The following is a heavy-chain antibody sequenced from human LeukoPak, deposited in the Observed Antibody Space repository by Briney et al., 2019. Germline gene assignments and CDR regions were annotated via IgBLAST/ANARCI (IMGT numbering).Heavy chain of an antibody. Sequence: GGSLRLSCAASGFTFDDYTMHWVRQAPGNGLEWVSLISWDGGSTYYADSVKGRFTISRDNSKNSLYLQMNSLRTEDTALYYCAKDMIVGATTGLDYWGQGTLVIVSS. V-gene: IGHV3-43*01. CDR1: GFTFDDYT. D-gene: IGHD1-26*01. CDR3: AKDMIVGATTGLDY. CDR2: ISWDGGST. J-gene: IGHJ4*02.